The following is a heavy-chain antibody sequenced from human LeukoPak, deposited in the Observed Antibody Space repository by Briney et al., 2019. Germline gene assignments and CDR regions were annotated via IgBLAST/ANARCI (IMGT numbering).Heavy chain of an antibody. Sequence: SVKVSCKASGGTFSTYAISWVRQAPGQGLEWMGGIIPIFGTANYAQKFQGRVTITTDESTSTAYMELSSLRSEDTAVYYCARAPVGPGGGGFDYWGQGTLVTVSS. CDR2: IIPIFGTA. CDR3: ARAPVGPGGGGFDY. V-gene: IGHV1-69*05. CDR1: GGTFSTYA. J-gene: IGHJ4*02.